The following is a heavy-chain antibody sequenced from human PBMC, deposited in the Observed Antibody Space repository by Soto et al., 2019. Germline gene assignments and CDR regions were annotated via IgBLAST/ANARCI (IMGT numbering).Heavy chain of an antibody. CDR2: SGSGGDT. Sequence: EVQLVESGGGLVQPGGSLRLSCAASGFTLSSYDIHWVRQATGEGLAWVSGSGSGGDTHYADSVKGRFIISCEDGKNSSYLQMNKLRGGDAAVYCATGKTPPAGMDVWGQGATVTVSS. J-gene: IGHJ6*02. CDR1: GFTLSSYD. D-gene: IGHD2-15*01. V-gene: IGHV3-13*01. CDR3: TGKTPPAGMDV.